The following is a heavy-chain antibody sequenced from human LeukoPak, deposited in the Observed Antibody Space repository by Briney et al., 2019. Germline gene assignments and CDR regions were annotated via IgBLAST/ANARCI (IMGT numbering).Heavy chain of an antibody. CDR3: AKVNYDGSGYHEY. J-gene: IGHJ4*02. Sequence: XAMSWXRQXPXXXXEWVSAISGSGGSTYYAGSVKGRFTISRDNSKNTLYLQMNSLRAEDTAVYHCAKVNYDGSGYHEYWGQGTLVTVSS. CDR1: XA. V-gene: IGHV3-23*01. D-gene: IGHD3-22*01. CDR2: ISGSGGST.